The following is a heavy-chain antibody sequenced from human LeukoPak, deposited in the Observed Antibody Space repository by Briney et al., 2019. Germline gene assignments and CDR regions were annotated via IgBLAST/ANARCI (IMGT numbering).Heavy chain of an antibody. CDR1: GYTLTELS. CDR3: AKRFSSGGGATDN. D-gene: IGHD2-15*01. Sequence: ASVKVSCKVSGYTLTELSMHWVRQAPGKGLEWMGGFDPEDGETIYAQKFQGRVTMTEDTSTDTTYMELSSLRSEDTAVYYCAKRFSSGGGATDNWGHGTLVTVSS. J-gene: IGHJ4*01. V-gene: IGHV1-24*01. CDR2: FDPEDGET.